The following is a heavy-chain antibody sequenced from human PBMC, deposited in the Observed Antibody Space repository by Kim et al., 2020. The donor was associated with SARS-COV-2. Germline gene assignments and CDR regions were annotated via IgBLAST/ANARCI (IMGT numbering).Heavy chain of an antibody. J-gene: IGHJ4*02. V-gene: IGHV1-69*01. Sequence: PIFGKANYAQKFQGRVTITADESTSTAYMELSSLRSEDTAVYYCARGQEVWGQGTLVTVSS. CDR3: ARGQEV. CDR2: PIFGKA.